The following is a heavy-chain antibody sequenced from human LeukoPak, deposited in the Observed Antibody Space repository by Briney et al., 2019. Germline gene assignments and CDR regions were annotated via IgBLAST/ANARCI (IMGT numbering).Heavy chain of an antibody. CDR3: ARGPRITLVRGGQWYYYMDV. V-gene: IGHV1-46*01. CDR1: GYTFTGYY. J-gene: IGHJ6*03. Sequence: GASVKVSCKASGYTFTGYYIHWVRQAPGQGLEWMGLINPSGGSTNYAQKFQGRVTMTRDTSTSTAYMELSSLRSEDTAVYHCARGPRITLVRGGQWYYYMDVWGKGTTVTISS. CDR2: INPSGGST. D-gene: IGHD3-10*01.